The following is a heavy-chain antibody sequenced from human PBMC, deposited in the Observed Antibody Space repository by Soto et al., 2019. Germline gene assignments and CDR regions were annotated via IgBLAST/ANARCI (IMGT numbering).Heavy chain of an antibody. D-gene: IGHD2-15*01. V-gene: IGHV3-48*02. CDR1: GFTFSSYS. Sequence: GGSLRLSCAASGFTFSSYSMNWVRQAPGKGLEWVSYISSSSSTIYYADSVKGRFTISRDNAKNSLYLQMNSLRDEDTAVYYCARDLGYCSGGSCYSGGYWGQGTLVTVSS. CDR2: ISSSSSTI. J-gene: IGHJ4*02. CDR3: ARDLGYCSGGSCYSGGY.